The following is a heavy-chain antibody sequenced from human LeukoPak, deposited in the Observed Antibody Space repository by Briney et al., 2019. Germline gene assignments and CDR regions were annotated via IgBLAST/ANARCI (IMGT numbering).Heavy chain of an antibody. D-gene: IGHD4-11*01. Sequence: GASVKVSCEVSGYTLTELSMHWVRQAPGQGLEWMGWINPNSGGTNYAQKFQGRVTMTRDTSISTAYMELSRLRSDDTAVYYCARDPYSRAYWGQGTLVTVSS. J-gene: IGHJ4*02. CDR1: GYTLTELS. V-gene: IGHV1-2*02. CDR3: ARDPYSRAY. CDR2: INPNSGGT.